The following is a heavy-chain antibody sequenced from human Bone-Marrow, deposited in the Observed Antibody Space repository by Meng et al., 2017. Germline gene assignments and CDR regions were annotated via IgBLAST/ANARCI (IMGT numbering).Heavy chain of an antibody. J-gene: IGHJ5*02. CDR1: GFTFSSYS. V-gene: IGHV3-21*01. CDR2: ISSSSSYI. CDR3: ARETPSNRDYGINWFDP. Sequence: GESLKISCAASGFTFSSYSTNWVRQAPGKGLEWVSSISSSSSYIYYADSVKGRFTISRDNAKNSLYLQMNSLRAEDPAVYYCARETPSNRDYGINWFDPWGQGTLVTVSS. D-gene: IGHD4-17*01.